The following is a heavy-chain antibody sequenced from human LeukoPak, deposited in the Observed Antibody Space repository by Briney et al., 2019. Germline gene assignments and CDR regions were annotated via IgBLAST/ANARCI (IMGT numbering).Heavy chain of an antibody. CDR1: GFTFSSYW. V-gene: IGHV3-74*01. CDR2: INSDGSST. J-gene: IGHJ4*02. CDR3: ARVVKYCSSTSCYAGLIDY. D-gene: IGHD2-2*01. Sequence: GGSLRLSCAASGFTFSSYWMHWVRQAPGKGLVWVSRINSDGSSTSYADSVKGRFTISRDNAKNTLYLQMNSLRAEDTAVYYCARVVKYCSSTSCYAGLIDYWGQGTLVTVSS.